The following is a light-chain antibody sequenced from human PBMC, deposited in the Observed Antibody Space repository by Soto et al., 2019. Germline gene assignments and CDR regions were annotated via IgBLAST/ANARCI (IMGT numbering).Light chain of an antibody. CDR1: QSVSSR. Sequence: DLLMTQSPSSVSVSVGERVTISCRASQSVSSRLAWYQQKPGQAPRLLIYAASTMQSEIPSRFSGSGSGTDFTLTISSLQSEDFALYYCQQASNLPLTFGGGTKVEIK. CDR3: QQASNLPLT. CDR2: AAS. V-gene: IGKV1-12*01. J-gene: IGKJ4*02.